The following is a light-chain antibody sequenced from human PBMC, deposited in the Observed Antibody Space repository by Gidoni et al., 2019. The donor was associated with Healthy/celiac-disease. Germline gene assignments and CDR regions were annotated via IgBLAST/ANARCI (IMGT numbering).Light chain of an antibody. CDR1: QSVLYSSNKKKY. CDR2: GAS. V-gene: IGKV4-1*01. J-gene: IGKJ1*01. CDR3: QQYYSTPWT. Sequence: DIVMTQSPDSLAVSLGERATINCKSSQSVLYSSNKKKYLAWYQQKPGQPPKLLIYGASTRESGVPDRFSGSWSGTDFTLTISSLQAEDVAVYYCQQYYSTPWTFGQGTKVEIK.